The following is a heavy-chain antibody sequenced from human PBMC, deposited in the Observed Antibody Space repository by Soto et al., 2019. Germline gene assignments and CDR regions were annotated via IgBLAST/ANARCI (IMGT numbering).Heavy chain of an antibody. CDR1: GRSISSGAYY. CDR3: ARHAPYCSSTSHCAYGMDV. V-gene: IGHV4-30-4*01. D-gene: IGHD2-2*01. Sequence: SETLSLTCTVSGRSISSGAYYWSWIRKPPGKGLEWIGYIYYSGSTYYNPSLKSRVTISVDTSKNQFSLKLSSVTAADTAVYYCARHAPYCSSTSHCAYGMDVWGQGTTVTVS. CDR2: IYYSGST. J-gene: IGHJ6*02.